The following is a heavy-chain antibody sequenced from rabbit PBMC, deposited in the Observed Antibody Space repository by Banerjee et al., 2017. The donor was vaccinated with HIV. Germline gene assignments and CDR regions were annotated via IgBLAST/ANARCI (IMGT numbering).Heavy chain of an antibody. CDR2: IYTGDGST. CDR1: GIDFSSYYY. V-gene: IGHV1S45*01. Sequence: QQQLEESGGGLVKPGGTLTLTCKASGIDFSSYYYMCWVRQAPGKGPEWIGCIYTGDGSTYYANWAKGRFTISKTSSTTVTLQLNSLTAADTATYFCARDYGYAGSSYSRLDLWGPGTLVTVS. D-gene: IGHD8-1*01. J-gene: IGHJ3*01. CDR3: ARDYGYAGSSYSRLDL.